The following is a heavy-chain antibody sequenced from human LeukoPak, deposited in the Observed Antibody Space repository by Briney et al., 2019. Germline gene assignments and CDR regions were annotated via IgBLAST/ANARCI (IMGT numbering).Heavy chain of an antibody. J-gene: IGHJ4*02. CDR2: IIPILGIA. CDR1: GGTFGSYA. V-gene: IGHV1-69*04. Sequence: SVKVSCKASGGTFGSYAISWVRQAPGQGLEWMGRIIPILGIANYAQKFQGRVTITAVKSTSTAYMELSSLRSEDTAVYYCARGVGPSYLYYFDYWGQGTLVTVSS. CDR3: ARGVGPSYLYYFDY.